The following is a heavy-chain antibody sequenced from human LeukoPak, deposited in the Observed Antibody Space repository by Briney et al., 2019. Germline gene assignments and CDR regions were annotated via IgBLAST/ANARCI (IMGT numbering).Heavy chain of an antibody. CDR3: AIGPDYDMLTGYLMGFDY. CDR2: IYYSGST. D-gene: IGHD3-9*01. Sequence: SETLSLTCTVSGGSISSYYWSWIRQPPGKGLEWIGYIYYSGSTNYNPSLKSRVTISVDTSKNQFSLKLSSVTAADTAVYYCAIGPDYDMLTGYLMGFDYWGQGNLVTVSS. J-gene: IGHJ4*02. V-gene: IGHV4-59*01. CDR1: GGSISSYY.